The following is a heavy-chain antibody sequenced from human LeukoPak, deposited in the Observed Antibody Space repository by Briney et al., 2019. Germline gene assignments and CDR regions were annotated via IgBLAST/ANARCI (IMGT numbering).Heavy chain of an antibody. V-gene: IGHV3-53*01. CDR2: IYSGGST. Sequence: PGGSLRLSCAASGFTVSSNYMSWVRQAPGKGLEWVSVIYSGGSTYYADSVKGRFTISRDNSKNTLYLQMNSLRAEDTAVYYCARDRSPNWNFDYWGQGTLVTVSS. D-gene: IGHD1-20*01. J-gene: IGHJ4*02. CDR3: ARDRSPNWNFDY. CDR1: GFTVSSNY.